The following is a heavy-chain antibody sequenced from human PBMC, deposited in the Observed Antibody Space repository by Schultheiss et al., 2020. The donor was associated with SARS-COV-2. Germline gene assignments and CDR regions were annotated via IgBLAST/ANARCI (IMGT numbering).Heavy chain of an antibody. CDR3: ARDDLYYDFWSGYYNY. D-gene: IGHD3-3*01. V-gene: IGHV3-23*01. Sequence: GESLKISCAASGFTFSSYAMSWVRQAPGKGLEWVSAISGSGGSTYYADSVKGRFTISRDNAKNSLYLQMNSLRAEDTAVYYCARDDLYYDFWSGYYNYWGQGTLVTVSS. CDR2: ISGSGGST. CDR1: GFTFSSYA. J-gene: IGHJ4*02.